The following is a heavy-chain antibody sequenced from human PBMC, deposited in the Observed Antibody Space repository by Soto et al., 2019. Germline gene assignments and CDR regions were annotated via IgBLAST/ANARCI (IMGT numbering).Heavy chain of an antibody. CDR2: IGSSGSTI. D-gene: IGHD3-22*01. J-gene: IGHJ4*02. Sequence: GGSLRLSCAASGFTFSSYEMNWVRQAPGKGLEWVSYIGSSGSTIYYADSVKGRFTISRDNAKNSLYLQMNSLRAEDTAVYYCARGSGDSSGYYYDYWGQGTLVTVSS. V-gene: IGHV3-48*03. CDR1: GFTFSSYE. CDR3: ARGSGDSSGYYYDY.